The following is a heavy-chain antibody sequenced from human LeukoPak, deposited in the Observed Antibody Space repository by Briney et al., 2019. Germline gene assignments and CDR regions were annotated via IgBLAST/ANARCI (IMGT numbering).Heavy chain of an antibody. CDR3: ARYNGAKRGNYYDSSGYPYYFDY. CDR2: IIPILGIA. Sequence: SVNVSCKASGGTFSSYAISWVRQAPGQGLEWMGRIIPILGIANYAQKFQGRVTITADKSTSTAYMELSRLRSEDTAVYYCARYNGAKRGNYYDSSGYPYYFDYWGQGTLVTVSS. V-gene: IGHV1-69*04. CDR1: GGTFSSYA. D-gene: IGHD3-22*01. J-gene: IGHJ4*02.